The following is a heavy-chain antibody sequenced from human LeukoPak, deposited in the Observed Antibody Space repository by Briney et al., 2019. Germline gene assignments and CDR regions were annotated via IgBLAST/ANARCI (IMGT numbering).Heavy chain of an antibody. J-gene: IGHJ4*02. D-gene: IGHD5-18*01. V-gene: IGHV3-30*02. CDR2: IRYDGRNK. CDR3: VRDAGTRLKYSYGYGDY. CDR1: GFTFSSYG. Sequence: GGSLRLSCAASGFTFSSYGIHWVRQAPGKGLEWVAFIRYDGRNKYYAESVKGRFTISRDNSKNTLILQMNSLRAEDTAVYYCVRDAGTRLKYSYGYGDYWGQGSLVTVSS.